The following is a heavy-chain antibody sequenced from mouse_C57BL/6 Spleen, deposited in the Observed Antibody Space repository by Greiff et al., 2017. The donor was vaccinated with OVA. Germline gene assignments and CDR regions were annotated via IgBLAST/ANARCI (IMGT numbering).Heavy chain of an antibody. D-gene: IGHD1-1*01. CDR1: GYSFTGYY. Sequence: EVQLQQSGPELVKPGASVKISCKASGYSFTGYYMNWVKQSPEKSLEWIGEINPSTGGTTYNQKFKAKATLTVDKSSSTAYMQLKSLTSEDSAVYYCAPLIDGSSYGDYAMDYWGQGTSVTVSS. CDR2: INPSTGGT. J-gene: IGHJ4*01. CDR3: APLIDGSSYGDYAMDY. V-gene: IGHV1-42*01.